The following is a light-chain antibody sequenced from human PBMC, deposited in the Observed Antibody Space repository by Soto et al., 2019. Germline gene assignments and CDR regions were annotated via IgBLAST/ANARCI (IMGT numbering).Light chain of an antibody. CDR1: QGISSD. Sequence: IQFTQSPSSLSAAVGDRVTITCRDSQGISSDLAWYQQKPGKAPKLLIYAASTLQSGVPSRFSGSGSGTDFTLTISSLQPEDFATYYCQQLNSYPPTFGGGTKVEIK. CDR3: QQLNSYPPT. V-gene: IGKV1-9*01. CDR2: AAS. J-gene: IGKJ4*01.